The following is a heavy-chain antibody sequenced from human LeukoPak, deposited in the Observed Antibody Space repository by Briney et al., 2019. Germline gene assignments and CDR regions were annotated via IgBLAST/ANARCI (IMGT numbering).Heavy chain of an antibody. CDR1: AFTVSSYS. CDR3: ARDRQNLYY. CDR2: ISSSSSYI. J-gene: IGHJ4*02. D-gene: IGHD2/OR15-2a*01. Sequence: GRSLKLSYAASAFTVSSYSMNCVRHAPGKGLEWLSSISSSSSYIYYGDSVKGRFTITRDNAKNSLYLQMNSLRAEDTAVYYCARDRQNLYYWGQGTLVTVSS. V-gene: IGHV3-21*01.